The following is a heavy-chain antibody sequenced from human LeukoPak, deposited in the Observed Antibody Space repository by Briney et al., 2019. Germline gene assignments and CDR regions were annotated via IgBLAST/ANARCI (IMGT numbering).Heavy chain of an antibody. D-gene: IGHD5-18*01. Sequence: GGSLRLSCEASGFTFGSFAMYWVRQAPGKGLNWIAGIFGSGGSPHYANSVKGRFTISRDNSKNTVYLQINSLRAEDTAVYYCGKTTAGYSSGQKPAWPVDYWGQGTLVTVSS. CDR1: GFTFGSFA. CDR3: GKTTAGYSSGQKPAWPVDY. V-gene: IGHV3-23*01. J-gene: IGHJ4*02. CDR2: IFGSGGSP.